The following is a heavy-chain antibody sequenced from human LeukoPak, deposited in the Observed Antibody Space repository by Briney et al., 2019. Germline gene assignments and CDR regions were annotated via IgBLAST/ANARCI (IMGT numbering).Heavy chain of an antibody. D-gene: IGHD3-22*01. CDR3: ARYSSGYGFDY. CDR1: GFTFSRHG. J-gene: IGHJ4*02. CDR2: IWYDGSKE. V-gene: IGHV3-33*01. Sequence: GGSLRLSCAASGFTFSRHGMHWVRQAPGKGLEWVALIWYDGSKEDYADSVKGRFTISRDNSKNTLYLQMNSLRVEDTAVYYCARYSSGYGFDYWGQGTLVTVSS.